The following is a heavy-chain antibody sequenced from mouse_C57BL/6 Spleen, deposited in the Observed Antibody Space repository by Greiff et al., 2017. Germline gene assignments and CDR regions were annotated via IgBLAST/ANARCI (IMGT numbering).Heavy chain of an antibody. V-gene: IGHV1-39*01. D-gene: IGHD1-1*01. CDR3: ASPRPGRSTVVGAMDY. CDR1: GYSFTDYN. Sequence: EVQLQQSGPELVKPGASVKISCKASGYSFTDYNMNWVKQSNGKSLEWIGVINPNYGTTSYNQKFKGKATLTVDQSSSTAYMQLNSLTSEDSAVYYGASPRPGRSTVVGAMDYWGQGTSVTVSS. J-gene: IGHJ4*01. CDR2: INPNYGTT.